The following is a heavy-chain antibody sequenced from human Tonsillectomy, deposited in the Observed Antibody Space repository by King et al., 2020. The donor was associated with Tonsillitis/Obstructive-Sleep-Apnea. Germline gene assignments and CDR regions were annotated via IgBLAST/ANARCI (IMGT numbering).Heavy chain of an antibody. D-gene: IGHD2-2*01. V-gene: IGHV3-48*02. CDR3: ARARGYCSSTSCPIGAFDI. CDR1: GFTFSSYS. Sequence: VQLVESGGDFVQPGGSLRLSCAASGFTFSSYSMNCVRQAPGKGLEGFSYFIGSSSTIFYADFGKGRLTISRDNAKTSLYLQMNSLRDEDTAMYYCARARGYCSSTSCPIGAFDIWGQGTMVTVSS. CDR2: FIGSSSTI. J-gene: IGHJ3*02.